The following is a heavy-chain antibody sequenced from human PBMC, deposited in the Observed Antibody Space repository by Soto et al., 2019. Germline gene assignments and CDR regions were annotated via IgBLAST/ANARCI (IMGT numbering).Heavy chain of an antibody. J-gene: IGHJ6*02. CDR1: GFTFSSYA. D-gene: IGHD4-17*01. CDR3: AGYGDYYYGMDV. V-gene: IGHV3-23*01. Sequence: GSLRLSCAASGFTFSSYAMSWVRQAPGKGLEWVSAISGSGGSTYYADSVKGRFTISRDNSKNTLYLQMNSLRAEDTAVYYCAGYGDYYYGMDVWGQGTTVTVSS. CDR2: ISGSGGST.